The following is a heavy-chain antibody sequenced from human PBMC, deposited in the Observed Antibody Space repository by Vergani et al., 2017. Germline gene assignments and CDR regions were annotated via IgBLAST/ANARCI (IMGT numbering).Heavy chain of an antibody. CDR2: IYYSGST. V-gene: IGHV4-39*07. Sequence: QLQLQESGPRLVKPSETLSLTCIVSGCSLSSSSYYWGWIRQPPGKGLEWIGSIYYSGSTYYNPSRKSRVTISVDTSKNQFSLKLSFVTAADTAVYYCARGYKAWGQGTLVTVSS. D-gene: IGHD5-12*01. CDR3: ARGYKA. J-gene: IGHJ4*02. CDR1: GCSLSSSSYY.